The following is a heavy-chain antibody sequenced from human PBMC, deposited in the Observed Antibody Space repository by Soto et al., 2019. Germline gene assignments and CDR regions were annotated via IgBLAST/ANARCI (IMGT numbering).Heavy chain of an antibody. CDR2: INPNSGGT. CDR1: GYTFTGYY. Sequence: ASVKVSCKASGYTFTGYYMHWVRQAPGQGLEWMGWINPNSGGTNYAQKFQGWVTMTRDTSISTAYMELSRLRSDDTAVYYCARELDGGYSYGYYYHGMDVWGQGTKVPVPS. D-gene: IGHD5-18*01. J-gene: IGHJ6*02. CDR3: ARELDGGYSYGYYYHGMDV. V-gene: IGHV1-2*04.